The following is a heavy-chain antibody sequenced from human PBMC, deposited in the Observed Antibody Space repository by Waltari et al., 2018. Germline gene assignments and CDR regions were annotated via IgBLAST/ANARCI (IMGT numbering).Heavy chain of an antibody. CDR3: AREGGLHPGTNVDV. Sequence: QVQLQESGPGLVKPSQTLSLTCTVSRGYVNSGGYYWSWIRQHPGKGLEWIGYIYHSGSTYYNPSLRSRVTISVDTSKNQFSLTLSSVTAADTAMYYCAREGGLHPGTNVDVWGQGTTVIVSS. CDR1: RGYVNSGGYY. CDR2: IYHSGST. D-gene: IGHD1-1*01. J-gene: IGHJ6*02. V-gene: IGHV4-30-4*01.